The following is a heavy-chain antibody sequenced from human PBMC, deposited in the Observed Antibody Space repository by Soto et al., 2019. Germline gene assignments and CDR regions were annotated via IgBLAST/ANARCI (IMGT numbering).Heavy chain of an antibody. Sequence: QVQLQQSGPGLVKPSQTLSLTCAISGDSVSSNSAAWNWIRQSPSRGLEWLGRTYYRSKWYNDYPVSVKSRISINPDTSKNQFSLQLNSVTPEDTAVYYCARGLHYYGSGSFYYGVWGKGTTVTVSS. CDR3: ARGLHYYGSGSFYYGV. CDR2: TYYRSKWYN. D-gene: IGHD3-10*01. CDR1: GDSVSSNSAA. J-gene: IGHJ6*04. V-gene: IGHV6-1*01.